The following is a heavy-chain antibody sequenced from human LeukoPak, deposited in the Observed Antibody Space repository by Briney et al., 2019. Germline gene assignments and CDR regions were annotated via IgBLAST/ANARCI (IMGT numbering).Heavy chain of an antibody. V-gene: IGHV3-13*04. Sequence: PGGSLRLSCAASGFTFSSYDMHWVRQATGKGLEWVSGIGTAGDTYYPGSVKGRFTISRENAKNSLYLQMNSLRAGDTAVYYCARGILSSGWYKAFDYWGQGTLVTVSS. J-gene: IGHJ4*02. D-gene: IGHD6-19*01. CDR1: GFTFSSYD. CDR3: ARGILSSGWYKAFDY. CDR2: IGTAGDT.